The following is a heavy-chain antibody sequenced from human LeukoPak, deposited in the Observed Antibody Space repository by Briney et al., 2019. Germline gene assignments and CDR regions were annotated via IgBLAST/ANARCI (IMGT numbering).Heavy chain of an antibody. J-gene: IGHJ4*02. Sequence: GGSLRLSCAASGFTFSSSAMSWVRQVPGKGLEWVSGISASGGSTSYADSVRGRFTISRDNSKNTLYVQMNSLRDEDTAVYYCAKGAGAGISFYYSDYWGQGTLVTVSS. V-gene: IGHV3-23*01. CDR3: AKGAGAGISFYYSDY. CDR2: ISASGGST. CDR1: GFTFSSSA. D-gene: IGHD3-10*01.